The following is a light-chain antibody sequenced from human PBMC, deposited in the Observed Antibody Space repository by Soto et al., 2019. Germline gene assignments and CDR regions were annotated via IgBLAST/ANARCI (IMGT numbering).Light chain of an antibody. CDR3: QSYDSILSAYV. J-gene: IGLJ1*01. CDR1: SSNIGAGYD. CDR2: GNS. Sequence: QSALAQPPSVSGAPGQKVTISCTGSSSNIGAGYDLHWYQQLPGTAPKLLLYGNSNRPSGVPDRFSGSKSGTSASLAITGLQAEDEADYYCQSYDSILSAYVVGTGTKVTVL. V-gene: IGLV1-40*01.